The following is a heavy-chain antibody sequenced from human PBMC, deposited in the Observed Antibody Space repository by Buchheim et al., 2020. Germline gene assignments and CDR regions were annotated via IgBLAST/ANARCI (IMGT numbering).Heavy chain of an antibody. CDR3: AKDDYVGRYYFDY. CDR2: ISSGSGGST. Sequence: EVQLLESGGGLVQPGGSLRLSCAASGFTFTTYAMTWVRQAPGKGLEWVSAISSGSGGSTHYADSVTGRFTISRDNSKHTLYLQMNSLKVEDTAIYYCAKDDYVGRYYFDYWGQGTL. CDR1: GFTFTTYA. J-gene: IGHJ4*02. D-gene: IGHD4/OR15-4a*01. V-gene: IGHV3-23*01.